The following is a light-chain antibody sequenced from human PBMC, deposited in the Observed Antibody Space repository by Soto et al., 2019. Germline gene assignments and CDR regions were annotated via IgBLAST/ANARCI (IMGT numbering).Light chain of an antibody. J-gene: IGKJ1*01. CDR3: QQYNTFTRT. CDR2: GAS. Sequence: EIVLTQSPGTLALSPGDRATLSCRASQSVGSNLLAWYQQKRGQAPRXXIYGASNRDTGILDRFSGSGSGTEFTLTISRLEPEDFAVYSCQQYNTFTRTFGQGTKVDIK. CDR1: QSVGSNL. V-gene: IGKV3-20*01.